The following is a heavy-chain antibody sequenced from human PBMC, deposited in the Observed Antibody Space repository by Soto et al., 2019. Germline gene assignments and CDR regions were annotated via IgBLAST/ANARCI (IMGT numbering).Heavy chain of an antibody. Sequence: SETLALTCAVYGGSFSGYYWSWIRQPPGKGLEWIGEINHSGSTNYNPSLKSRVTISVDTSKNQFSLMLCSVTAAGTTVVYCERAPLVFLWFGELSGWFDPWGQGTLVTVSS. D-gene: IGHD3-10*01. V-gene: IGHV4-34*01. CDR3: ERAPLVFLWFGELSGWFDP. CDR2: INHSGST. CDR1: GGSFSGYY. J-gene: IGHJ5*02.